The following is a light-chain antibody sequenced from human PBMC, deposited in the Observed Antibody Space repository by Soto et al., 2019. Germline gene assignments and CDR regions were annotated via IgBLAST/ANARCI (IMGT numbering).Light chain of an antibody. V-gene: IGKV4-1*01. J-gene: IGKJ3*01. CDR1: QSVLYTSNNKNY. Sequence: DIVMTQSPDSLAVSLGERATIDCKSSQSVLYTSNNKNYLAWYQQKAGQPPKLLVYWASTRESGVPDRFSGSVSGTDFTLTINNLQAEDVAVYSCQQYYSPPFTFGPGTRVDIK. CDR3: QQYYSPPFT. CDR2: WAS.